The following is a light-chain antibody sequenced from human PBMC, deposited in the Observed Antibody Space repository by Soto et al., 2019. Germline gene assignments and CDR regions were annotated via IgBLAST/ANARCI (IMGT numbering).Light chain of an antibody. CDR3: SSYTSVSTWV. Sequence: QSALTQPASVSGSPGQSITISCTGTSSDVGAYNYVSWYQQHPGRAPKLMIYEVNNRPSGVSNRFSGSTSGNTASLTISGLQAEDESDYYCSSYTSVSTWVFGGGTKLTVL. V-gene: IGLV2-14*01. CDR1: SSDVGAYNY. J-gene: IGLJ3*02. CDR2: EVN.